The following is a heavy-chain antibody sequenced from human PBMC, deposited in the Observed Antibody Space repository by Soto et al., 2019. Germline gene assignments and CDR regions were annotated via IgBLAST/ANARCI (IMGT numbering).Heavy chain of an antibody. Sequence: QVQLQESGPGLVKPSETLSLTCTVSGGSFKSGSYSWSWIRQPPGKGLEWIGYVYHTGRTSYNPSLKNRVSISMDQSKNQFSPDLDSVNAGDPVVYFWARDFSYLDPWGQGTLVTVSS. CDR3: ARDFSYLDP. J-gene: IGHJ5*02. CDR1: GGSFKSGSYS. CDR2: VYHTGRT. V-gene: IGHV4-61*01. D-gene: IGHD3-3*01.